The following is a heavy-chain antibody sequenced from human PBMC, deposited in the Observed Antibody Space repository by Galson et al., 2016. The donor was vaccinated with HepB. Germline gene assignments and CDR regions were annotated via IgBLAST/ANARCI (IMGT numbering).Heavy chain of an antibody. V-gene: IGHV1-46*01. CDR3: ARDLSIATRPAYYYYGMDV. J-gene: IGHJ6*02. D-gene: IGHD6-6*01. CDR2: INPSGGST. Sequence: SVKVSCKASGYTSTDYGHSWVRQAPGQGLEWMGIINPSGGSTSYAQKFQGRVTMTRDTSTSTVYLELSSLRSEDTAVYYCARDLSIATRPAYYYYGMDVWGQGTTVTVSS. CDR1: GYTSTDYG.